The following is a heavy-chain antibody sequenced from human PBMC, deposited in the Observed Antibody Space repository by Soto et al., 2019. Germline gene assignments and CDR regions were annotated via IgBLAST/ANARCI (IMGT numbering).Heavy chain of an antibody. V-gene: IGHV2-5*01. CDR1: GFSLSTSGVG. CDR3: VRGLAARPLFAFDI. CDR2: IYWNDDK. Sequence: QMTLKESGPSLVKPTQTLTLTCTFSGFSLSTSGVGVGWIRQPPGKALGWLALIYWNDDKTYSPSLKTRLTITKDTSKNQVVLTMTNIDPVDTATYYCVRGLAARPLFAFDIWGQGTMVTVSS. J-gene: IGHJ3*02. D-gene: IGHD6-6*01.